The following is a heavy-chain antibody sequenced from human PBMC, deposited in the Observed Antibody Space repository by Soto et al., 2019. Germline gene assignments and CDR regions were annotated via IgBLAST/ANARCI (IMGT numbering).Heavy chain of an antibody. CDR1: GYTFTSYA. CDR3: ARDGADTAMVPNQYYFDH. V-gene: IGHV1-3*01. D-gene: IGHD5-18*01. CDR2: INAGNGNT. Sequence: QVQLVQFGAEVKKPGASVKVSSKASGYTFTSYAMHWVRHAAEQRLEWMGWINAGNGNTKYSQKFQGRVTITRDTSASTAYMEMSSLRSEVTSVYYCARDGADTAMVPNQYYFDHWGQGTLVTVSS. J-gene: IGHJ4*02.